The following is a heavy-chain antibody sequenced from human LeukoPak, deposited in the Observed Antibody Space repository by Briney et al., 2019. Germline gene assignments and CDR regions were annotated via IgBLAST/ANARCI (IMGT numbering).Heavy chain of an antibody. CDR3: AKDKDLSLGHDRQY. CDR1: GFTFSSYV. Sequence: QPWGSLKLSCTASGFTFSSYVMTWVRQAPGKGLEWVSGISGSGDTYYADSVKGRFTISRDNSRNRLYLQMNSLRAEDTAVYYCAKDKDLSLGHDRQYWGQGTLATVSS. V-gene: IGHV3-23*01. CDR2: ISGSGDT. J-gene: IGHJ4*02. D-gene: IGHD3-22*01.